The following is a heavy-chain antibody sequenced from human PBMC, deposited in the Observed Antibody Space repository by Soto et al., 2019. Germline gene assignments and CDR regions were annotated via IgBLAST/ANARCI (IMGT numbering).Heavy chain of an antibody. V-gene: IGHV3-33*01. CDR3: ASSLYCSSTSCRRTSYYYYYMDV. J-gene: IGHJ6*03. CDR1: GFTFSSYG. CDR2: IWYDGSNK. Sequence: GGSLRLSCAASGFTFSSYGMHWVRQAPGKGLEWVAVIWYDGSNKYYADSVKGRFTISRDNSKNTLYLQMNSLRAEDTAVYYCASSLYCSSTSCRRTSYYYYYMDVWGKGTTVTVSS. D-gene: IGHD2-2*01.